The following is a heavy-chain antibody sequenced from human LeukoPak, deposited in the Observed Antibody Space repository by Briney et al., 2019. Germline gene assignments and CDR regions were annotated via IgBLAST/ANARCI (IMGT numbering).Heavy chain of an antibody. J-gene: IGHJ4*02. CDR1: GYSISSGYY. V-gene: IGHV4-38-2*02. CDR2: IYHSGST. D-gene: IGHD3-22*01. Sequence: SETLSLTCTVSGYSISSGYYWGWIRQPPGKGLEWTGSIYHSGSTYYNPSLKSRVTISVDTSKNQFSLKLSSVTAADTAVYYCARGGEDDSSGYYSRYYFDYWGQGTLVTVSS. CDR3: ARGGEDDSSGYYSRYYFDY.